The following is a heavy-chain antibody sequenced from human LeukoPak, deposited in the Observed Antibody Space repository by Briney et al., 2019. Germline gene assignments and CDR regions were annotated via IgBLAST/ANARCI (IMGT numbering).Heavy chain of an antibody. V-gene: IGHV2-5*02. D-gene: IGHD1-20*01. CDR2: IYWDDDK. CDR3: ARLLITDFDY. Sequence: ESGPTPVKTTQTLTLTCTFSGFSLSTSGVGVGWIPQPPGKAPGWLALIYWDDDKRYSPSLKSRLTITKDTSKNQVVLTMTNMDPVDTATYYCARLLITDFDYWGQGTLVTVSS. J-gene: IGHJ4*02. CDR1: GFSLSTSGVG.